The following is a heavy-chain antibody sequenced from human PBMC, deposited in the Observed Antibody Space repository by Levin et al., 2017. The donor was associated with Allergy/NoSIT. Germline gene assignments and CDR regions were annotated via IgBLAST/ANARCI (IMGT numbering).Heavy chain of an antibody. Sequence: SETLSLTCTVSGGSVSSGSYYWSWIRQPPGKGLEWIGYIYYSGSTNYNPSLKSRVTISVDTSKNQFSLKLSSVTAADTAVYYCARAPDGDAFDIWGQGTMVTVSS. CDR3: ARAPDGDAFDI. D-gene: IGHD5-24*01. V-gene: IGHV4-61*01. CDR1: GGSVSSGSYY. J-gene: IGHJ3*02. CDR2: IYYSGST.